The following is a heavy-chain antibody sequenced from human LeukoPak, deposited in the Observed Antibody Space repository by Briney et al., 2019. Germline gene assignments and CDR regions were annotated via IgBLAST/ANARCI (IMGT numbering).Heavy chain of an antibody. CDR1: GYTFTGYY. V-gene: IGHV1-2*02. CDR2: INPNSGGT. CDR3: ARARMYYDILPDY. J-gene: IGHJ4*02. Sequence: GASVKVSCNASGYTFTGYYMHWVRQAPGQGLEWMGWINPNSGGTNYAQKFQGRVTMTRDTSISTAYMELSRLRSDDTAVYYCARARMYYDILPDYWGQGTLVTVSS. D-gene: IGHD3-9*01.